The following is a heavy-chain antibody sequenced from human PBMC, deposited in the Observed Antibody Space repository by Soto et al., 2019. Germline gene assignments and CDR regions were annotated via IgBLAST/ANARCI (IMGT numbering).Heavy chain of an antibody. D-gene: IGHD1-20*01. CDR3: ARRPGISGASDPFDI. CDR2: IYPGDSDT. J-gene: IGHJ3*02. Sequence: GESLKISCKGSGYSFAGYWIGWVRQMPGKGLDWMGVIYPGDSDTRYSPAFQGQVSISADKSIDTAYVQWSSLEASDTAMYSCARRPGISGASDPFDIWGQGTMVTVSS. CDR1: GYSFAGYW. V-gene: IGHV5-51*01.